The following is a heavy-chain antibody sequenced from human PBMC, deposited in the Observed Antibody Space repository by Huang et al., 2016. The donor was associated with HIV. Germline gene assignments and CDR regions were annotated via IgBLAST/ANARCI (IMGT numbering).Heavy chain of an antibody. D-gene: IGHD3-3*01. CDR2: IDYSWST. Sequence: QVQLQESGPGLVKPSETLSLTCTVSGGSISTHYWGGIRQPHGKGLGGIGSIDYSWSTTYSPSLTRRVTILLVTSKNQFALRVNSVTAADTAMYYCARDHHDFWRGYRRMYFFDHWGQGTLVTVSS. J-gene: IGHJ4*02. CDR3: ARDHHDFWRGYRRMYFFDH. CDR1: GGSISTHY. V-gene: IGHV4-59*11.